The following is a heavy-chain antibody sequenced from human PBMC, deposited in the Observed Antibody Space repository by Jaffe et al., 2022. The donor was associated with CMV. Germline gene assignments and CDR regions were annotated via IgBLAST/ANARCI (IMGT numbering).Heavy chain of an antibody. Sequence: EVQLVESGGDLVQPGGSLRLSCAASGFTFRTYWMHWVRQVPGKGLVWVSRINSDGSSTSYADSVKGRFAISRDNAKNTVYLQMNSLRGEDTAMYYCARGSPCTSSSCNTYYYQYNMDVWGQGTTVTVSS. D-gene: IGHD6-13*01. J-gene: IGHJ6*02. V-gene: IGHV3-74*01. CDR3: ARGSPCTSSSCNTYYYQYNMDV. CDR2: INSDGSST. CDR1: GFTFRTYW.